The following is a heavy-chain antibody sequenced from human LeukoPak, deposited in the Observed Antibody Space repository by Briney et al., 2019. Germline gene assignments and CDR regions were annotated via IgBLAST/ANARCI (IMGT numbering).Heavy chain of an antibody. V-gene: IGHV3-30*03. CDR1: GFTFSNYG. J-gene: IGHJ4*02. Sequence: GGSLRLSCTASGFTFSNYGMHWVRQSPGKGLEWVAVISYDGSNKYYADSVKGRFTISRDNSKNTLFLQMNSLRTEDTAMYYCARFIAAPYYFDYWGRGTLVTVSS. CDR2: ISYDGSNK. D-gene: IGHD6-13*01. CDR3: ARFIAAPYYFDY.